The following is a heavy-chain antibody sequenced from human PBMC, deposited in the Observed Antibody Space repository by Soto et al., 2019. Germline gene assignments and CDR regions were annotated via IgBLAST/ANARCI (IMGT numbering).Heavy chain of an antibody. V-gene: IGHV5-51*01. Sequence: PGASLRISYKGSGYHFTSYWIGWVRQMPGKGLEWMGIIYPGDSDTRYSPSFQGQVTISADKSISTAYLQWSSLKASDTAMYYCAGYVVDSSGYPRPYWGQGTLVTVSS. CDR1: GYHFTSYW. CDR2: IYPGDSDT. D-gene: IGHD3-22*01. CDR3: AGYVVDSSGYPRPY. J-gene: IGHJ4*02.